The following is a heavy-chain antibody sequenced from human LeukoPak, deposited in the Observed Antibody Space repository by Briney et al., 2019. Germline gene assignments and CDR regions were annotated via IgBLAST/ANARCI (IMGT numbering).Heavy chain of an antibody. V-gene: IGHV3-43D*03. CDR2: ISWDGGII. J-gene: IGHJ4*02. CDR3: AKEGVATVAFDS. CDR1: GFTFDDYA. Sequence: GGSLRLSCAASGFTFDDYAMHWVRQAPGKGLEWVSLISWDGGIIYYADSVKGRFTISRDNSKNSLYLQMNSLRVEDTALYYCAKEGVATVAFDSWGQGTLVTVSS. D-gene: IGHD4-23*01.